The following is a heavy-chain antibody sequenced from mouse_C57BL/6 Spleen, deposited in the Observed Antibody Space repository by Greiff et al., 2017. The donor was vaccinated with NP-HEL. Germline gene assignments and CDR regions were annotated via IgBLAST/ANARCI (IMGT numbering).Heavy chain of an antibody. CDR3: VRESLPPRPYYYGNYFDY. Sequence: GGGLVQPKGSLKLSCAASGFTFNTYAMHWVRQAPGKGLEWVARIRSKSSNYATYYADSVKDRFTISRDDSQSMLYLQMNNLKTEDTAMYYCVRESLPPRPYYYGNYFDYWGQGTTLTVSS. CDR1: GFTFNTYA. D-gene: IGHD1-1*01. CDR2: IRSKSSNYAT. V-gene: IGHV10-3*01. J-gene: IGHJ2*01.